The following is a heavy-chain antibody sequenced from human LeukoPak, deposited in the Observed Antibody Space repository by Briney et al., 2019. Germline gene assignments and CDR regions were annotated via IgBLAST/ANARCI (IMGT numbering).Heavy chain of an antibody. V-gene: IGHV3-30*18. Sequence: PGGSLRLSCAASGFTFSSYAMHWVRQGPGKGLEWVAIISYDGRNNHYADSVKGRFTISRDNSKNTLYLQMNSLRAEDTAVYYCAKGFVGGGMDVWGQGTTVTVSS. D-gene: IGHD3-16*01. J-gene: IGHJ6*02. CDR3: AKGFVGGGMDV. CDR2: ISYDGRNN. CDR1: GFTFSSYA.